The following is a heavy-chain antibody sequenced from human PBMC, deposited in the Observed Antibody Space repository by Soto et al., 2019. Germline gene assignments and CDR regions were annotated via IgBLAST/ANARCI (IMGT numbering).Heavy chain of an antibody. CDR3: VRLIGNSWLDF. D-gene: IGHD1-26*01. CDR2: TYYRSKWYN. CDR1: GDSVSSSSFT. V-gene: IGHV6-1*01. Sequence: QVQLQQSEPVLVKPSQTLSLTCAISGDSVSSSSFTWNWIRQSPSRGLEWLGGTYYRSKWYNDYAESVKSRITISPGPSKTQFSLHLNSVTPEATAVYYCVRLIGNSWLDFWGQGTLVTVSS. J-gene: IGHJ5*01.